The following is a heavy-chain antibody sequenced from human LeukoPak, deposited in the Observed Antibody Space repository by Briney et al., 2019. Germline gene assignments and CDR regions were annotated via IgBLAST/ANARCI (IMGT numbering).Heavy chain of an antibody. CDR1: GYTFTSYY. D-gene: IGHD6-6*01. V-gene: IGHV1-46*01. Sequence: ASVKVSCKASGYTFTSYYMHWVRQAPGQGLERMGIINPSGGSTSYAQKFQGRVTMTRDMSTSTVYMELSSLRSEDTAVYYCARNVEYSSSTYYYMDVWGKGTTVTVSS. J-gene: IGHJ6*03. CDR2: INPSGGST. CDR3: ARNVEYSSSTYYYMDV.